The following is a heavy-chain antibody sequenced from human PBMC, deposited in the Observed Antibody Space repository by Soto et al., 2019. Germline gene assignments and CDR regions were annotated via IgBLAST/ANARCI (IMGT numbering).Heavy chain of an antibody. J-gene: IGHJ6*03. CDR1: GYTFTSYG. CDR2: ISAYNGNT. D-gene: IGHD6-6*01. CDR3: GSVRQLVAYFYYYMDV. V-gene: IGHV1-18*01. Sequence: ASVKVSCKASGYTFTSYGISWVRQAPGQGLEWMGWISAYNGNTNYAQKLQGRVTMTTDTSTSTAYMELRGLRSDDTAVYYCGSVRQLVAYFYYYMDVWGKGTTVTVSS.